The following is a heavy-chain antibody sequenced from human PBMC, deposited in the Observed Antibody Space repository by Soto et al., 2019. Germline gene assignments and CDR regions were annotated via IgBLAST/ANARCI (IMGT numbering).Heavy chain of an antibody. V-gene: IGHV4-4*02. D-gene: IGHD3-10*01. J-gene: IGHJ5*02. Sequence: QVQLQESGPGLVKPSGTLSLTCAVSGGSISSSNWWSWVRQPPGKWLEWIGEIYHSGSTNYNPSLKRRVTISVDKSKNQFSLKLSSVTAADTAVYYCARDPLTMVRGVPMPAWGQGTLVTVSS. CDR3: ARDPLTMVRGVPMPA. CDR1: GGSISSSNW. CDR2: IYHSGST.